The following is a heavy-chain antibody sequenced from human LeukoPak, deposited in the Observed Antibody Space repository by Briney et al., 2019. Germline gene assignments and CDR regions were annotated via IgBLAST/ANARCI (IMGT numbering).Heavy chain of an antibody. CDR3: AKAITMIVVVRHYFDY. CDR2: IIGTGGNT. D-gene: IGHD3-22*01. CDR1: GFTFSSYA. V-gene: IGHV3-23*01. J-gene: IGHJ4*02. Sequence: GGSLRLSCAASGFTFSSYAMNWVRQAPGKGLEWVSAIIGTGGNTDYADSVKGRFTISRDNSKNTLYLQMNSLRAEDTAVYYCAKAITMIVVVRHYFDYWGQGTLVTVSS.